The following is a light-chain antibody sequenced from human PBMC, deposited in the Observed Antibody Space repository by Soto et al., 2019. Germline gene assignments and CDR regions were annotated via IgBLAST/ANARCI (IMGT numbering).Light chain of an antibody. V-gene: IGLV2-14*01. CDR1: SSDIGGYNF. CDR2: EVS. J-gene: IGLJ1*01. Sequence: QSVLTQPASVSGSPGQSITISCTGTSSDIGGYNFVSWYQHHPGKAPKLLIHEVSNRPSGVSSRFSGSKSGNTASLTISGLQAEDEADYYCNSYRTVSTYVFGTGTKLTVL. CDR3: NSYRTVSTYV.